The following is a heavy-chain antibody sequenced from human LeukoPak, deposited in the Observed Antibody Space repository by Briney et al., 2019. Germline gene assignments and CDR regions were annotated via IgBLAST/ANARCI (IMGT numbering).Heavy chain of an antibody. Sequence: SETLSLTCTVSGDSISTSNYYWGWIRQPPGKGLEWIGSIYYTGSAYDNPFLKSRTTIPVDTSKNQFSLTLSSVTAADTAVYYCARRRYSYGYPNYWGQGTLVTVSS. V-gene: IGHV4-39*01. J-gene: IGHJ4*02. D-gene: IGHD5-18*01. CDR1: GDSISTSNYY. CDR3: ARRRYSYGYPNY. CDR2: IYYTGSA.